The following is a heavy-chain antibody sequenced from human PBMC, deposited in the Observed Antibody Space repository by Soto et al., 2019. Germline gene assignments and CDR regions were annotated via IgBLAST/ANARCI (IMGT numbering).Heavy chain of an antibody. Sequence: PGESLKISCKGSGYSFTTYWIIWVRQMPGKGLEWMGRIDPTGSYPNYSPSFQGHVTISSDKSISTAYLQWSSLEASDSAMYYCARGVAADNWGQGTLVTVSS. CDR1: GYSFTTYW. V-gene: IGHV5-10-1*01. J-gene: IGHJ4*02. CDR2: IDPTGSYP. CDR3: ARGVAADN. D-gene: IGHD6-13*01.